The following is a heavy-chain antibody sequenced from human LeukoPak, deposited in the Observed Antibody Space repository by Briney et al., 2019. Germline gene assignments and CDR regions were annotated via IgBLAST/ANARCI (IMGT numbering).Heavy chain of an antibody. CDR3: ARASMLATAFDF. J-gene: IGHJ4*02. CDR1: GFTFTTYS. CDR2: ISSSSSYI. V-gene: IGHV3-21*01. Sequence: GGSLRLSCAASGFTFTTYSMSWVREAPGTGLEWVSSISSSSSYIYYADSVKGRFTISRDNAKNSLHLQMNSLSAEDSAVYYCARASMLATAFDFWGQGTLVSVSS. D-gene: IGHD2/OR15-2a*01.